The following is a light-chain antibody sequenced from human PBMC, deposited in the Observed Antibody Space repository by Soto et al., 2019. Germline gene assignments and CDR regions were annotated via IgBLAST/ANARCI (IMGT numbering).Light chain of an antibody. V-gene: IGKV3-20*01. CDR3: QQYGGSPLT. CDR1: QSVSSK. J-gene: IGKJ5*01. Sequence: EIVLTQSPGTLSLSPGERATLSCRASQSVSSKLAWYQQKPGQAPRLLISGASSSATGIPDRFSVSGSGTYFALTFSRLEPEDVAMYFCQQYGGSPLTFGQGTRLVIK. CDR2: GAS.